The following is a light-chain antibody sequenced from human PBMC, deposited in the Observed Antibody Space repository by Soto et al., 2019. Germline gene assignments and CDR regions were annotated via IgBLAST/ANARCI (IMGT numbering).Light chain of an antibody. J-gene: IGKJ1*01. CDR2: AAS. Sequence: AIRMTQSPSSFSASTGDRVTITCLASQGISSYLAWYQQKPGKAPKLLIYAASTLQSGVPSRFSGSEYQTDFSLTISSLQTDDFATSYCQQYTSYWKFGQGAKV. V-gene: IGKV1-8*01. CDR3: QQYTSYWK. CDR1: QGISSY.